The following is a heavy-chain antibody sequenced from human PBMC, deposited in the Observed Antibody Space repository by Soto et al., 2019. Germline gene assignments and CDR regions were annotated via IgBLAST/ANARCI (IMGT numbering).Heavy chain of an antibody. Sequence: GGSLRLSCAASGFSFSSYAMNWVRQAPGKGLEWVSVIVSGGGSTNYADAVKGRFTISRDNSKNTLYLQMNSLRAEDTAIYYCATGFPVAGTLYFNYWGQGTLVTVSS. D-gene: IGHD6-19*01. V-gene: IGHV3-23*01. CDR1: GFSFSSYA. CDR3: ATGFPVAGTLYFNY. CDR2: IVSGGGST. J-gene: IGHJ4*02.